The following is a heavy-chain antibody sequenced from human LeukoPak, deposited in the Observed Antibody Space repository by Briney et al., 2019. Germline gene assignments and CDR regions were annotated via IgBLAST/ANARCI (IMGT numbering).Heavy chain of an antibody. CDR2: IYRSGST. CDR1: GGSFSGYY. Sequence: SETLSLTCAVYGGSFSGYYWSWIRQPPGKGLEWIGTIYRSGSTYYNNPSLKSRVTISVDTSKNQFSLKLSSVTAADTAVYYCARGATTAFHFDYWGQGTLVTVSS. V-gene: IGHV4-34*01. CDR3: ARGATTAFHFDY. J-gene: IGHJ4*02. D-gene: IGHD1-26*01.